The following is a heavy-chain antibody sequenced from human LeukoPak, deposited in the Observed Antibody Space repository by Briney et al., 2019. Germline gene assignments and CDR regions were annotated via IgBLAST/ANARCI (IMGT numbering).Heavy chain of an antibody. CDR3: ARWAGGDGYNVHFDY. V-gene: IGHV4-34*01. D-gene: IGHD5-24*01. J-gene: IGHJ4*02. CDR1: GWSFSAYF. Sequence: PSETLSLTCAVYGWSFSAYFWSWIRQPPGKGLEWIGEINHSGSTNYNPSLKSRVTISVDTSKNQFSLNLSSVTAADTAVYYCARWAGGDGYNVHFDYWGQGTLVTVSS. CDR2: INHSGST.